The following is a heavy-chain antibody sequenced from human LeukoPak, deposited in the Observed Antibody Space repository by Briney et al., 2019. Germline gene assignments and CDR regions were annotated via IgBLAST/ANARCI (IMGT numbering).Heavy chain of an antibody. J-gene: IGHJ4*02. CDR3: TRDAYNFNDFDY. CDR2: ISRSGGST. D-gene: IGHD5-24*01. Sequence: GGSLRLSCAASGFTFSSYTMTWVRQAPGKGLEWVSGISRSGGSTTYADSVKGRFTISRDNSKNTLYLQIDSLRAEDTAIYYCTRDAYNFNDFDYWGQGILVTVSS. CDR1: GFTFSSYT. V-gene: IGHV3-23*01.